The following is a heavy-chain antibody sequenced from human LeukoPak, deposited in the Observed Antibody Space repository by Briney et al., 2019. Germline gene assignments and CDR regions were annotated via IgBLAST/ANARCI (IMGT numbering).Heavy chain of an antibody. Sequence: GASVKVSCKASGNTFSKSIINWVRQAPGQGLEWMGWISDYNGNTKYAEKFQGRVTMTTDTATSAAYMELKSLSSDDTAMYFCARDKDYSYGVFASWGQGPLVTVSS. V-gene: IGHV1-18*01. CDR1: GNTFSKSI. J-gene: IGHJ4*02. D-gene: IGHD5-18*01. CDR3: ARDKDYSYGVFAS. CDR2: ISDYNGNT.